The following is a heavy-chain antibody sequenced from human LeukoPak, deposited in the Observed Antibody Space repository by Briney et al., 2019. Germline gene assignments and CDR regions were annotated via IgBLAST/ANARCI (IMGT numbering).Heavy chain of an antibody. CDR3: AREATMIHYYYYYMDV. V-gene: IGHV1-18*01. CDR2: ISAYNGNT. Sequence: ASVKVSCKASGYTFTSYGISWVRQAPGQGLEWMGWISAYNGNTNYAQNLQGRVPMTTDTSTGTAYMELRSLRSDDTAVYYCAREATMIHYYYYYMDVWDKGTTVTVSS. D-gene: IGHD3-22*01. J-gene: IGHJ6*03. CDR1: GYTFTSYG.